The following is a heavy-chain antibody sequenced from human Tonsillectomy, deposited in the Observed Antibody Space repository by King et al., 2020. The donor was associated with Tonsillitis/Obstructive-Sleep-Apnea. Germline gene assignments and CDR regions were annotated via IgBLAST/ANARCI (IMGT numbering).Heavy chain of an antibody. CDR1: EFNFSSYA. V-gene: IGHV3-23*04. CDR3: AKGVPSHMKLFPSYSYCMDV. CDR2: ISDSGDST. D-gene: IGHD2-21*01. Sequence: VQLVESGGGLVQPGGSLRLSCAASEFNFSSYAMSWVRQAPGKGLEWVSAISDSGDSTYYADSVKGRFTISRDNSKNTVYLQMNSLRAEDTAVYYCAKGVPSHMKLFPSYSYCMDVWGKGTTVTVSS. J-gene: IGHJ6*03.